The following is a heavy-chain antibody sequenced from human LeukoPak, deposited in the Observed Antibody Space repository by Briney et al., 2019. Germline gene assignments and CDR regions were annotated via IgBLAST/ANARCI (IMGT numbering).Heavy chain of an antibody. Sequence: GGSLRLSCAASGFTFSSYSMNWVRQAPGKGLEWVSYISSSSSTIYYADSVKGRFTISRDNAKNSLYLQMNSLRAEDTAVYYCAREYHDSSGYLDYWGQGTLVTVSS. V-gene: IGHV3-48*01. J-gene: IGHJ4*02. CDR2: ISSSSSTI. CDR3: AREYHDSSGYLDY. CDR1: GFTFSSYS. D-gene: IGHD3-22*01.